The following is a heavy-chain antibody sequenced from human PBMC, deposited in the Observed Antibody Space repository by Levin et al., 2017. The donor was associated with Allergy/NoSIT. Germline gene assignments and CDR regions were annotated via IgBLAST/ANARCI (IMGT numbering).Heavy chain of an antibody. CDR1: GFTFSSYA. CDR2: ISGSGGST. D-gene: IGHD3-9*01. CDR3: AKLGFAPTPDWLPSYCYGMDV. J-gene: IGHJ6*02. Sequence: GGSLRLSCAASGFTFSSYAMSWVRQAPGKGLEWVSAISGSGGSTYYADSVKGRFTISRDNSKNTLYLQMNSLRAEDTAVYYCAKLGFAPTPDWLPSYCYGMDVWGQGTTVTVSS. V-gene: IGHV3-23*01.